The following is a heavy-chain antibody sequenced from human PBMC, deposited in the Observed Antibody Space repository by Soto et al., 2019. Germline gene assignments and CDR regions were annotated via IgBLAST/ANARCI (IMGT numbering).Heavy chain of an antibody. CDR1: GYSFTSYW. D-gene: IGHD6-19*01. Sequence: GESLKISCKGSGYSFTSYWIAWVRQMPGKGLEWMGIIYLSDSDTRYSPSFQGRVTISADKSISTAYLQWSSLKASDTAMYYCARYSSGWPYCFDYWGKGTMVTVSS. V-gene: IGHV5-51*01. CDR3: ARYSSGWPYCFDY. J-gene: IGHJ4*02. CDR2: IYLSDSDT.